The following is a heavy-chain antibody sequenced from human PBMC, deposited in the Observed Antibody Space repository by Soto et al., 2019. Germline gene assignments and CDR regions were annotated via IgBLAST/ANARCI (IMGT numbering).Heavy chain of an antibody. J-gene: IGHJ4*02. D-gene: IGHD4-17*01. CDR1: GYTFAAYY. V-gene: IGHV1-2*02. Sequence: GASVKVSCKTSGYTFAAYYIHWIRQAPGQGLEWMGWINPTSGGTVYAQNFQDRVTMTRDTSISTAYMELRRLNSDDTAVYYCASDPDYGDDWEYFFDSWGQGTPVTVSS. CDR3: ASDPDYGDDWEYFFDS. CDR2: INPTSGGT.